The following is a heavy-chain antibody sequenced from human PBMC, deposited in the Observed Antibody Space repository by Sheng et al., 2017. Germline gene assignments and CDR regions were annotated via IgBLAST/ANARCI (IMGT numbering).Heavy chain of an antibody. CDR2: ISSSSSYT. D-gene: IGHD1-26*01. Sequence: QVQLVESGGGLVKPGGSLRLSCAASGFTFSDYYMSWIRQAPGKGLEWVSYISSSSSYTNYADSVKGRFTISRDNAKNSLYLQMNSLRAEDTAVYYCARSDSGSYSLRYFQHWGQGTLVTVSS. CDR1: GFTFSDYY. CDR3: ARSDSGSYSLRYFQH. V-gene: IGHV3-11*05. J-gene: IGHJ1*01.